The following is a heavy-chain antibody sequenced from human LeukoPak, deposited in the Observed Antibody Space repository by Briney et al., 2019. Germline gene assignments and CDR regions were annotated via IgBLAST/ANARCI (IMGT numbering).Heavy chain of an antibody. D-gene: IGHD2-8*01. CDR3: AKGPKIVLMVYAIGEYFQH. CDR1: GFTVSSNY. Sequence: PRGSLRLSCAASGFTVSSNYMSWVRQAPGKGLEWVSVIYSGGSTYYADSVKGRFTISRDNSKNTLYLQMNSLRAEDTAVYYCAKGPKIVLMVYAIGEYFQHWGQGTLVTVSS. J-gene: IGHJ1*01. CDR2: IYSGGST. V-gene: IGHV3-53*05.